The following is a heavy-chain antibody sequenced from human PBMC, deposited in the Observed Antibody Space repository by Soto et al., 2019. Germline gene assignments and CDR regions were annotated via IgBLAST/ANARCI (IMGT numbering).Heavy chain of an antibody. CDR1: SVSIRVTNVF. D-gene: IGHD1-1*01. J-gene: IGHJ4*01. Sequence: PETLKHPSTGSSVSIRVTNVFWCWVRQHPKKGLAMIGNVAYSGTAHFSPSLATRVTLHVDTSKNQFSLTLYSWSAADTAVYYCPRSTVRHLDYWG. V-gene: IGHV4-39*01. CDR2: VAYSGTA. CDR3: PRSTVRHLDY.